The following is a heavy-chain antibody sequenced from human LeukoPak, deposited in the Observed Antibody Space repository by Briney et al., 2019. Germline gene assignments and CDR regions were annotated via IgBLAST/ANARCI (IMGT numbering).Heavy chain of an antibody. Sequence: SETLSLTCTVSGGSISSGGYYWSWIRQPPGKGLEWIGYIYYSGSTNYNPSLKSRVTISVDTSKNQFSLKLSSVTAADTAVYYCARDRHFKYYYDSSGYYPDAFDIWGQGTMVTVSS. J-gene: IGHJ3*02. CDR1: GGSISSGGYY. CDR3: ARDRHFKYYYDSSGYYPDAFDI. D-gene: IGHD3-22*01. V-gene: IGHV4-61*08. CDR2: IYYSGST.